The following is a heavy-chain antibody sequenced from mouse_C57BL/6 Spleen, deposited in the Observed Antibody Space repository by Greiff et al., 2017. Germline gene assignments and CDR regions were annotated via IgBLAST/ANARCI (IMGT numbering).Heavy chain of an antibody. Sequence: EVQVVESGGGLVKPGGSLKLSCAASGFTFSSYAMSWVRQTPEKRLEWVATISDGGSYTYYPDNVKGRFTISRDNAKNNLYLQMSHLKSEDTAMYYCARITTVVDYWGQGTTLTVSS. CDR1: GFTFSSYA. V-gene: IGHV5-4*01. CDR3: ARITTVVDY. CDR2: ISDGGSYT. J-gene: IGHJ2*01. D-gene: IGHD1-1*01.